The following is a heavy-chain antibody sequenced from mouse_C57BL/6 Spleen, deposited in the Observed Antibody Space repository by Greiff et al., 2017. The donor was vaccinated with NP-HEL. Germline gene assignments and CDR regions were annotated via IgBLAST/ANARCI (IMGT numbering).Heavy chain of an antibody. V-gene: IGHV1-81*01. Sequence: QVQLKESGAELARPGASVKLSCKASGYTFTSYGISWVKQRPGQGLEWIGEIYPRSGNTYYNEKFKGKATLTADKSSSTAYMELRSLTSEDSAVYFCARSGGTGFAYWGQGTLVTVSA. D-gene: IGHD3-3*01. J-gene: IGHJ3*01. CDR3: ARSGGTGFAY. CDR2: IYPRSGNT. CDR1: GYTFTSYG.